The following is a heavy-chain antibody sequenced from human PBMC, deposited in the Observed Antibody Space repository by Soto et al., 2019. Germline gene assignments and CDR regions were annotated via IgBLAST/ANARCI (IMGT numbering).Heavy chain of an antibody. CDR3: VRGGTGPFDY. V-gene: IGHV3-7*01. CDR1: GFPFNTYR. J-gene: IGHJ4*02. Sequence: EVQLVESGGGLVQPGGSLTLSCAASGFPFNTYRMSWVRQAPGKGLEWVANTKEDGSDKNYVDSVKGRFTISRDNAKNSLYLQMNSLSAEDTAVYYCVRGGTGPFDYWGQGTLVTVSS. CDR2: TKEDGSDK.